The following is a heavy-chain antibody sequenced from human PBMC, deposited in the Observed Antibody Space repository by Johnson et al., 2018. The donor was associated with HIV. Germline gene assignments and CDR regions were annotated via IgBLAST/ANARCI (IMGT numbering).Heavy chain of an antibody. CDR1: RFIFSDYY. V-gene: IGHV3-11*04. CDR2: ISSSGSSI. J-gene: IGHJ3*02. CDR3: GRPRIQLWSLDAFDI. D-gene: IGHD5-18*01. Sequence: QVQLVESGGGLVKPGGSLRLSCAASRFIFSDYYMSWIRQAPGKGLEWVSYISSSGSSIYYADSVKGRFTISRDNAKNSLYLQMNSLRGEDTAVYYCGRPRIQLWSLDAFDIWGQGTMVTVSS.